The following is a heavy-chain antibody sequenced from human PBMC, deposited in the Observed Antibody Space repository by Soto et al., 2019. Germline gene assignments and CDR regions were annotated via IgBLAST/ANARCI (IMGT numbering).Heavy chain of an antibody. J-gene: IGHJ4*02. Sequence: ITLKEYGPTLVKPTQTLTLACTFSGFSLSTTGVGVGWIRQPPGKALEWLAVIYWDDDKRYSPSLKSRLTITKDTSKNQVVLTVTNMHPVDTATYYCAHRSGKYGFWNGGYFDYWGQGSLVTVSS. D-gene: IGHD3-3*01. CDR2: IYWDDDK. CDR1: GFSLSTTGVG. CDR3: AHRSGKYGFWNGGYFDY. V-gene: IGHV2-5*02.